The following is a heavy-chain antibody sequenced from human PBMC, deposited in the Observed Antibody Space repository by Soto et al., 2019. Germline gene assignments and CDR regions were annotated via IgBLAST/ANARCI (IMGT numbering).Heavy chain of an antibody. V-gene: IGHV1-69*01. D-gene: IGHD5-18*01. CDR1: GGTFSSYA. Sequence: QVQLVQSGAEVEKPGSSVKVSCKASGGTFSSYAISWVRQAPGQGLEWMGGIIPIFGTANYAQKFQGRVTITADESTSTAYMELSSLRSEDTAVCYCARGSGYSYGDYYYGMDVWGQGTTVTVSS. CDR3: ARGSGYSYGDYYYGMDV. J-gene: IGHJ6*02. CDR2: IIPIFGTA.